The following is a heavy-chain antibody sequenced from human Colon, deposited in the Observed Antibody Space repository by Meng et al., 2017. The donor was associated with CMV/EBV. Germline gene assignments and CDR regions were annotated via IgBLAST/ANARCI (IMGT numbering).Heavy chain of an antibody. D-gene: IGHD3-10*01. CDR3: ARQLSTVGVRGEGYDY. J-gene: IGHJ4*02. Sequence: SETLSLTCTVSGYSIRNAYFWGWIRQPPGKGLEWIVMIYQSGIAYYNPSLKSRVTISVDTSKNQFSLKLSSVSAADTAVYYCARQLSTVGVRGEGYDYWGQGTLVTVSS. CDR2: IYQSGIA. V-gene: IGHV4-38-2*02. CDR1: GYSIRNAYF.